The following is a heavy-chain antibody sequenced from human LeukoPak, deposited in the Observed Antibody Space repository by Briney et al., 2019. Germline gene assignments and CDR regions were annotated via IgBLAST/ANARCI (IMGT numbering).Heavy chain of an antibody. CDR1: GFTFSSYS. Sequence: GGSLRLSCAASGFTFSSYSMNWVRQAPGKGLEWVSSISSSSYIYYADSVKGRFTISRDNAKNSLYLQMNSLRAEDTAVYYCAREKWELSGWFDPWGQGTLVTVSS. J-gene: IGHJ5*02. V-gene: IGHV3-21*01. CDR3: AREKWELSGWFDP. CDR2: ISSSSYI. D-gene: IGHD1-26*01.